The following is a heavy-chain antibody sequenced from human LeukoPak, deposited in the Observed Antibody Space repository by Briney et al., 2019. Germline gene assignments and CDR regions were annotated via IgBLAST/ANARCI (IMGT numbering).Heavy chain of an antibody. V-gene: IGHV3-48*01. D-gene: IGHD2-2*01. CDR3: AREISGDIVVVPAAKLTQKYSYYYMDV. CDR1: GFTFSSYS. J-gene: IGHJ6*03. CDR2: ISISSNSI. Sequence: PGGSLRLSCAASGFTFSSYSMNWVRQAPGKGLEWVSYISISSNSIYYAASVKGRFTISRDNDKNSLYLQMNSLRAEDTAVYYCAREISGDIVVVPAAKLTQKYSYYYMDVWGKGTTVTVSS.